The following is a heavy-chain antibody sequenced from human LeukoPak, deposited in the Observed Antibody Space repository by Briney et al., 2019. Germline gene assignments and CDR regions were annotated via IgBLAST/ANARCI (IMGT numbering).Heavy chain of an antibody. V-gene: IGHV4-38-2*01. Sequence: SETLSLTCAVSGYSINSGYYWGWIRQPPGKGLGWIGSIYHSGSTYYNPSLKSRVMISVDTSKNQFSLKLSSVTAADTAVYYCARVEMATSTFVLHYFDYWGQGTLVIVSS. CDR2: IYHSGST. CDR3: ARVEMATSTFVLHYFDY. D-gene: IGHD5-24*01. CDR1: GYSINSGYY. J-gene: IGHJ4*02.